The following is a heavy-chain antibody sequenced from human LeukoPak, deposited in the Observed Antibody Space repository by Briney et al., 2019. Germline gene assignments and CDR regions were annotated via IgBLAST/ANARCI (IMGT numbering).Heavy chain of an antibody. Sequence: PGGSLRLSCAASGFTFSSYSMNWVRQAPGEGLEWVSYISSSGSTIYFADSVKGRFTISRDNAKNSLYLQMNSLRAEDTAVYYCARDHYGDYDDLGLYYFDYWGQGTLVTVSS. CDR3: ARDHYGDYDDLGLYYFDY. J-gene: IGHJ4*02. D-gene: IGHD4-17*01. CDR2: ISSSGSTI. CDR1: GFTFSSYS. V-gene: IGHV3-48*04.